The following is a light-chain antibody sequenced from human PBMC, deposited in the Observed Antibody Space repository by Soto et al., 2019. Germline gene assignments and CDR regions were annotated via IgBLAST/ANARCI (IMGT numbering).Light chain of an antibody. CDR2: GAS. Sequence: EIVLTQSPGNLSLSPGERATLSCRASQSVSSTYLAWYQQKPGQAPRLLIYGASSRATGIPDRFSGSGSGTDFTLTISRLEPEDFAVYYCQRYDISPFPFGQGTKLEIK. V-gene: IGKV3-20*01. CDR1: QSVSSTY. J-gene: IGKJ2*01. CDR3: QRYDISPFP.